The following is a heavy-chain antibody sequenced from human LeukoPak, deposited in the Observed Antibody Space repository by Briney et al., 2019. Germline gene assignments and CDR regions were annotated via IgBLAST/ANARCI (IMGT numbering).Heavy chain of an antibody. J-gene: IGHJ4*02. CDR2: IIPIFGTA. CDR3: AGVGGYSYGSHFDY. V-gene: IGHV1-69*05. CDR1: GGTFSSYA. D-gene: IGHD5-18*01. Sequence: SAKVSCKASGGTFSSYAISWVRQAPGQGLEWMGRIIPIFGTANYAQKFQGRVTITTDESTSTAYMELSSLRSEDTAVYYCAGVGGYSYGSHFDYWGQGTLVTVSS.